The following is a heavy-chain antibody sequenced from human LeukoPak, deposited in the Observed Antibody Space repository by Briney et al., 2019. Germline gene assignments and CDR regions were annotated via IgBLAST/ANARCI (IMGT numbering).Heavy chain of an antibody. D-gene: IGHD3-3*01. CDR2: ISYDGSNK. J-gene: IGHJ4*02. Sequence: GRSLRLSWAASGFTFSSYAMHWVRQAPGKGLEWVAVISYDGSNKYYADSVKGRFTISRDNSKNTLYLQMNSLRAEDTAVYYCARGTASEYYDFWSGPDYWGQGTLVTVSS. V-gene: IGHV3-30-3*01. CDR3: ARGTASEYYDFWSGPDY. CDR1: GFTFSSYA.